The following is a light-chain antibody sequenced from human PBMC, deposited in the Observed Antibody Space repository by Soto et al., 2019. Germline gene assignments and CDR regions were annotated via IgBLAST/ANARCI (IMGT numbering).Light chain of an antibody. CDR3: LQHNSYPIT. CDR1: RGISSY. CDR2: SAS. V-gene: IGKV1-9*01. Sequence: IQLTQSPSSLSASVGDRVTITCQASRGISSYLAWYQQKPGKAPKLLVYSASTLQSGVPSRFSGSGSGTEFTLTISSLQPEDFATYYCLQHNSYPITFGQGTRLEIK. J-gene: IGKJ5*01.